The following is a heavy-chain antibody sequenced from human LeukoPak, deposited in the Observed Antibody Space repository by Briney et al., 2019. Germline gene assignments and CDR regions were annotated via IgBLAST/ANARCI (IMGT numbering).Heavy chain of an antibody. CDR1: GFPFDDYA. Sequence: GGSLRLSCAASGFPFDDYAMSWVRHAPGKGLEWVSGISWNSLTTGYADSVKGRFSISRDNAKSSLYLEMKSLRPEDTALYYCVKDTSLGLDAFQDWGQGTMISVSS. CDR2: ISWNSLTT. D-gene: IGHD3-3*02. J-gene: IGHJ3*01. V-gene: IGHV3-9*01. CDR3: VKDTSLGLDAFQD.